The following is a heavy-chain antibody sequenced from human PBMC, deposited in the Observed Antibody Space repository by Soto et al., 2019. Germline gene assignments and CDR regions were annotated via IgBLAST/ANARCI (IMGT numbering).Heavy chain of an antibody. D-gene: IGHD4-17*01. J-gene: IGHJ6*02. CDR2: IYYSGRT. V-gene: IGHV4-59*08. CDR3: VRLDYGGNSDGYYGMDV. CDR1: GGSISSYY. Sequence: SETLSLTCTVSGGSISSYYWSWIRQPPGKGLEWIGYIYYSGRTNYNPSLKSRVPISVDTSKNQISLKLSSVTAADTAVYYCVRLDYGGNSDGYYGMDVWGQGTTVTVSS.